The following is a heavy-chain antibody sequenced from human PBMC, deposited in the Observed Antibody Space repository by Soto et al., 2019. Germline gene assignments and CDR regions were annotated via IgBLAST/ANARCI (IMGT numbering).Heavy chain of an antibody. D-gene: IGHD3-10*01. CDR1: GFTFSNAW. V-gene: IGHV3-15*07. J-gene: IGHJ4*02. CDR2: IKSETDGGTT. CDR3: TIQNARGVPDY. Sequence: EVQLVESGGGLVKPGGSLRLSCAASGFTFSNAWMNWVRQAPGKGLEWVGRIKSETDGGTTDYAAPVKGRFTISRDDSKNTLYLQMNSLKTEDTAVYYCTIQNARGVPDYWGQGTLVTVSS.